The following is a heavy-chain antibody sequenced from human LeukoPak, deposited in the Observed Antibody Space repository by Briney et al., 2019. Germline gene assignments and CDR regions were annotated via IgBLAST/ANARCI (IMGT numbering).Heavy chain of an antibody. V-gene: IGHV3-23*01. CDR2: ITDNGGGT. CDR1: GFTFSSYG. J-gene: IGHJ4*02. D-gene: IGHD3-10*01. Sequence: GGSLRLSCAASGFTFSSYGMGWVRQAQGKGLEWVSSITDNGGGTYYADSVKGRFTISRDNSKNTLYLQVNSARAEDTAVYYCAKEEPMVRGTYDYWGQGTLVTVSS. CDR3: AKEEPMVRGTYDY.